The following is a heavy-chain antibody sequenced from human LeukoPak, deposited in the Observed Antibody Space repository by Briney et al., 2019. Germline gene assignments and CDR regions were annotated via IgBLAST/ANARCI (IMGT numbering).Heavy chain of an antibody. D-gene: IGHD1-26*01. CDR2: IYYSGST. CDR3: ARGGWGLLNWFDP. Sequence: SETLSLTCTVSGGSISSYYWSWIRQPPGKGLEWIGYIYYSGSTNYNPSLKSRVTISVDTSKNQFSLKLSSVTAADTAVYYCARGGWGLLNWFDPWGQGTLVTVSS. CDR1: GGSISSYY. V-gene: IGHV4-59*01. J-gene: IGHJ5*02.